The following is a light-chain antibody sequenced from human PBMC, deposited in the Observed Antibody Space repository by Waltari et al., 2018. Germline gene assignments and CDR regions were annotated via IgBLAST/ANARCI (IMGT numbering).Light chain of an antibody. CDR3: QQRYDWPLT. CDR2: DAS. CDR1: QTISNY. Sequence: EIVLTQSPATLSLSPGERATLSCRASQTISNYLAWYQQKPGQAPRVLIYDASNRAAGSPAMFSGSGSGTDFTLTIRSLEPEDCAVYYCQQRYDWPLTFGGGTKVEIK. V-gene: IGKV3-11*01. J-gene: IGKJ4*01.